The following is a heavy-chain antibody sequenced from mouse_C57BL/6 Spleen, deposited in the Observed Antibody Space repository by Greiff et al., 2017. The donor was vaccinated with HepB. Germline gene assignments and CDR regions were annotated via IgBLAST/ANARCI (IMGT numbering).Heavy chain of an antibody. CDR1: GFTFSSYA. V-gene: IGHV5-4*01. D-gene: IGHD2-4*01. J-gene: IGHJ3*01. CDR2: ISGGGSYT. CDR3: ARDRGLRRPDWFAY. Sequence: EVQLVESGGGLVKPGGSLKLSCAASGFTFSSYAMSWVRQTPEKRLEWVATISGGGSYTYYPDNVKGRFTISRDNAKNNLYLQMSHLKSEDTAMYYCARDRGLRRPDWFAYWGQGTLVTVSA.